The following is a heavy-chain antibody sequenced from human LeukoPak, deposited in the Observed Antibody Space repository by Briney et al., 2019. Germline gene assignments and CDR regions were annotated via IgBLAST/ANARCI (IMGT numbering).Heavy chain of an antibody. CDR1: GFTFSSFA. J-gene: IGHJ4*02. CDR2: ISGSGGST. V-gene: IGHV3-23*01. Sequence: PGGSLRLSCAASGFTFSSFAMSWVRQAPGKGLEWVSAISGSGGSTYYADSVKGRFTISRDNSKNTLYLQMNSLRAEDTAVYYCATAVLLWFGEQGYWGQGTLVTVSS. D-gene: IGHD3-10*01. CDR3: ATAVLLWFGEQGY.